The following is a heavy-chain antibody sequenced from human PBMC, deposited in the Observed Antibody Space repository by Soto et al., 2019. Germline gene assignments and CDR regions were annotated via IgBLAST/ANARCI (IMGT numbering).Heavy chain of an antibody. D-gene: IGHD6-13*01. Sequence: GASVKVSCKASGGTFSSYAISWVRQAPGQGLEWMGGIIPIFGTANYAQKFQGRVTITADESTSTAYMELSSLRSEDTAVYYCARGQQQLNYYYYGMVVWGQGTTVTVSS. CDR2: IIPIFGTA. CDR3: ARGQQQLNYYYYGMVV. CDR1: GGTFSSYA. J-gene: IGHJ6*02. V-gene: IGHV1-69*13.